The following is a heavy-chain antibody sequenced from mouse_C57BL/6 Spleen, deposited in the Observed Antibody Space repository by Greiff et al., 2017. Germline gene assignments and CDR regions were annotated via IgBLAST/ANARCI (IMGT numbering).Heavy chain of an antibody. CDR1: GFTFSDSG. D-gene: IGHD2-4*01. CDR2: ISSGSSTI. V-gene: IGHV5-17*01. CDR3: ASQKIYYDYVLFAY. Sequence: EVQRVESGGGLVKPGGSLKLSCAASGFTFSDSGMHWVRQAPEKGLEWVAYISSGSSTIYYADTVKGRFTISRDNAKNTLFLQMNSLRSEDTAMYYCASQKIYYDYVLFAYWGQGTLVTVAA. J-gene: IGHJ3*01.